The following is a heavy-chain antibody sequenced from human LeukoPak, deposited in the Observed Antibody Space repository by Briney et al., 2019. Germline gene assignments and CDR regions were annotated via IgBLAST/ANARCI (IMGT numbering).Heavy chain of an antibody. CDR1: GFTFSSYA. CDR2: ISGSGGST. CDR3: AKVGKDYVWGSYRYTGILGY. D-gene: IGHD3-16*02. V-gene: IGHV3-23*01. Sequence: PGGSLRLSCAASGFTFSSYAMSWVRQAPGKGLEWVSAISGSGGSTYYADSVKGRFTISRDNTKNTLYLQMNSLRDEDTAVYYCAKVGKDYVWGSYRYTGILGYWGQGTLVTVSS. J-gene: IGHJ4*02.